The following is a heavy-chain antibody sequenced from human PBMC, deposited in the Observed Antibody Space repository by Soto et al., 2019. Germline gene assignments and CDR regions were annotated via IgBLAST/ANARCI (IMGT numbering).Heavy chain of an antibody. V-gene: IGHV1-18*01. CDR1: GYTFITYG. J-gene: IGHJ4*02. D-gene: IGHD5-18*01. CDR2: ISASNGNT. CDR3: ARDGYSYGKNFDY. Sequence: ASVKVSCKASGYTFITYGITWVRQAPGQGLEWMGWISASNGNTNYGQKFQGRVTMTTDTSTSTAYMELRSLRSDDTAVYYCARDGYSYGKNFDYWGQGTLVTVSS.